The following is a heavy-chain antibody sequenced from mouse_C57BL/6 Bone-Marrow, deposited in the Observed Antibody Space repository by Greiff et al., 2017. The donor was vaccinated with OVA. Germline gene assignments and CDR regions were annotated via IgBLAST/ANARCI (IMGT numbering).Heavy chain of an antibody. J-gene: IGHJ4*01. V-gene: IGHV1-20*01. CDR2: INPYNGDT. CDR1: GYSFTGYF. Sequence: VQLQQSGPELVKPGDSVKISCKASGYSFTGYFMNWVMQSHGKSLEWIGRINPYNGDTFYNQKFKGKATLTVDKSSSTAHMELRSLTSEDSAVYYCPKGYYSSYYAMDYWGQGTSVTVSS. CDR3: PKGYYSSYYAMDY. D-gene: IGHD2-3*01.